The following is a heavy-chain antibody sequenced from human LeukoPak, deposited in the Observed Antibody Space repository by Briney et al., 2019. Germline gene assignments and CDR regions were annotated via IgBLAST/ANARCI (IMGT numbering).Heavy chain of an antibody. V-gene: IGHV3-23*01. J-gene: IGHJ4*02. CDR2: ISGSGGST. CDR1: GFTFSSYA. D-gene: IGHD3-10*01. Sequence: GGSLRLSCAASGFTFSSYAMSWVRQAPGKGLEWVSAISGSGGSTYYADSVKGRFTISRDNSKNTLYLQMNSLRAEDTAVYYCAKWLGGWFLSSMYYFDYWGQGTLVTVSS. CDR3: AKWLGGWFLSSMYYFDY.